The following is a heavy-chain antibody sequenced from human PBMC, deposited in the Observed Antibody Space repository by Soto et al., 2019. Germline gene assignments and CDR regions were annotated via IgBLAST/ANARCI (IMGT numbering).Heavy chain of an antibody. CDR2: IYNTGRT. CDR3: ARATYCSSTSCYLYNWFDP. Sequence: QVQLQESGPGLVKPSQTLSLTCTVSGGSISSGDYYWSWIRQPPGKGLEWIGYIYNTGRTYYNPYLKSRVTISVDTSKNQFSLKLSSVTAADTAVYYCARATYCSSTSCYLYNWFDPWGQGTLVTVSS. J-gene: IGHJ5*02. D-gene: IGHD2-2*01. CDR1: GGSISSGDYY. V-gene: IGHV4-30-4*01.